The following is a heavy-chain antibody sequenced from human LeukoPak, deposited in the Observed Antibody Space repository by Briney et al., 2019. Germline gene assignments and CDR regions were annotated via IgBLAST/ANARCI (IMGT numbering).Heavy chain of an antibody. Sequence: PSETLSLTCAVSGDSISNSHWWSWVRQPPRKGLEWIGEIYHGGGTNFNPSLKSRVTISVDRSNNQFSLRLTSVTAADTAVYYCARGEEHGSGTVHFDYWGQGTLVTVSS. CDR3: ARGEEHGSGTVHFDY. V-gene: IGHV4-4*02. D-gene: IGHD3-10*01. CDR1: GDSISNSHW. J-gene: IGHJ4*02. CDR2: IYHGGGT.